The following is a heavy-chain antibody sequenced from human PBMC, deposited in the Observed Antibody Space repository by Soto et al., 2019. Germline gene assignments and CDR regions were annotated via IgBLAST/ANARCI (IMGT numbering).Heavy chain of an antibody. CDR3: ARLLRYDFWSGYSDSPYYGMDV. CDR1: GGTFSSYA. D-gene: IGHD3-3*01. Sequence: ASVKVSCKASGGTFSSYAISWVRQAPGQGLEWMGGVIPIFGTANYAQKFQGRVTITADESTSTAYMELSSLRSEDTAVYYCARLLRYDFWSGYSDSPYYGMDVWGQGTTVTVSS. V-gene: IGHV1-69*13. CDR2: VIPIFGTA. J-gene: IGHJ6*02.